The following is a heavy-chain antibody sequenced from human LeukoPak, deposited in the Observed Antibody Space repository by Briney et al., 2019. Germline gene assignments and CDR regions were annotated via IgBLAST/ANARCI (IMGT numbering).Heavy chain of an antibody. D-gene: IGHD1-26*01. CDR1: GGSISSYY. Sequence: SETLSLTCTVSGGSISSYYWSWIRQPPGKGLEWIGYIYYSGSTNYNPSLKSRVTISVDTSKNQFSLKLSSVTAADTAVYYFARGMGAQCDYWGQGTLVTVSS. CDR3: ARGMGAQCDY. V-gene: IGHV4-59*01. J-gene: IGHJ4*02. CDR2: IYYSGST.